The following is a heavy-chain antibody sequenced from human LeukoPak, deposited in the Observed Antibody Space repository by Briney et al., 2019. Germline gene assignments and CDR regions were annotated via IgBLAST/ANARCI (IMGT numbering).Heavy chain of an antibody. Sequence: GGSLRLSCAASGFTSSSYAMSWVRQAPGKGLEWVSTIGGSGDNTYYADSVKGRFTIPRDNSKNTLYLRMNSLRAEDTAVYYCAKSINYWFDSWGQGTLVTVSS. CDR1: GFTSSSYA. CDR3: AKSINYWFDS. V-gene: IGHV3-23*01. J-gene: IGHJ5*01. D-gene: IGHD1-1*01. CDR2: IGGSGDNT.